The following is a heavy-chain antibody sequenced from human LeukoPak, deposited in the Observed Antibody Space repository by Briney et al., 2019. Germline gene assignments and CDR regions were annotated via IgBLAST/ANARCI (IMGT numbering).Heavy chain of an antibody. J-gene: IGHJ6*02. Sequence: GGSLRLSCAASGFTFSTSWMHWVRQAPGEGLVWVSRIKSDESSTTYADSVKGRFTISRDNAKNSLYLQMNSLRAEDTAVYYCARENAMDVWGQGTTVTVSS. V-gene: IGHV3-74*01. CDR1: GFTFSTSW. CDR2: IKSDESST. CDR3: ARENAMDV.